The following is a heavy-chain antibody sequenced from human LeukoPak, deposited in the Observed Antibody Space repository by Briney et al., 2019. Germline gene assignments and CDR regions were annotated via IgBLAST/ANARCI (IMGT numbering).Heavy chain of an antibody. V-gene: IGHV4-39*01. J-gene: IGHJ4*02. CDR3: ESGHSTTLDF. CDR1: GGSISSDNYY. D-gene: IGHD2/OR15-2a*01. CDR2: IHCSGNA. Sequence: SETLSLTCTVSGGSISSDNYYWAWIRQPPGKGLESIGKIHCSGNAYYNPSLKSRVTISVDASRNQVSLKLNSVTAGDTAVYYCESGHSTTLDFWGQGTLVTVSS.